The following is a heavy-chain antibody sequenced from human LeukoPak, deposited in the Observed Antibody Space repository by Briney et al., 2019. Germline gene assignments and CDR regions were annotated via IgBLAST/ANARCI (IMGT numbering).Heavy chain of an antibody. Sequence: PSETLSLTCTVSGGSISSSSYYWGWIRQPPGKGLEWIGEINHSGSTNYNPSLKSRVTISVDTSKNQFSLKLSSVTAADTAVYYCARARSNLSYDILTGYQPYGELWYWGQGTLVTVSS. CDR3: ARARSNLSYDILTGYQPYGELWY. J-gene: IGHJ4*02. V-gene: IGHV4-39*07. CDR2: INHSGST. CDR1: GGSISSSSYY. D-gene: IGHD3-9*01.